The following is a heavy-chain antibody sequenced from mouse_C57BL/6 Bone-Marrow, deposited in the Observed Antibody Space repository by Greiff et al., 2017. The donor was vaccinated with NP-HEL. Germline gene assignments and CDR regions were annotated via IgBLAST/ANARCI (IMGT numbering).Heavy chain of an antibody. CDR3: AIYYGSSPFSY. V-gene: IGHV1-59*01. Sequence: VPLLPPAAELVRPGTSVTLSCKASGYTFTSYWMHWVKQRPGQGLEWIGVIHPSDSYTNYNQKFKGKATLTVDTSSSTAYMQLSSLTSEDSAVYYCAIYYGSSPFSYWGQATLVTVAA. J-gene: IGHJ3*01. D-gene: IGHD1-1*01. CDR2: IHPSDSYT. CDR1: GYTFTSYW.